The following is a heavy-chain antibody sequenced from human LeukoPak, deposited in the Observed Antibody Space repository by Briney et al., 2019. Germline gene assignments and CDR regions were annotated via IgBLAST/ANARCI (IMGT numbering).Heavy chain of an antibody. V-gene: IGHV1-18*01. D-gene: IGHD5-12*01. CDR1: GYTFTSYG. J-gene: IGHJ4*02. Sequence: ASVKVSCKASGYTFTSYGISWVRQAPGQGLEWMGWISAYNGNTNYAQKLQGRVTMTTDTSTSTAYMELRSLRSDDTAVYYCAREGRSGFLIIPFDYWGQGTLVTVSS. CDR2: ISAYNGNT. CDR3: AREGRSGFLIIPFDY.